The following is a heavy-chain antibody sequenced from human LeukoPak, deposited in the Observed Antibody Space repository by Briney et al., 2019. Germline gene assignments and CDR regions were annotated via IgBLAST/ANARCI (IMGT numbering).Heavy chain of an antibody. CDR1: GITFNDSY. Sequence: PGGSLRLSCAASGITFNDSYMSWIRQAPGKGLEWISFMYTGGSTIYYADSVKGRFTISRDNAKSSLHLQMNSLSAEDTAVYYCATSGGHLKGFDFWGQGTLSPSPQ. D-gene: IGHD2-15*01. CDR2: MYTGGSTI. J-gene: IGHJ4*02. CDR3: ATSGGHLKGFDF. V-gene: IGHV3-11*04.